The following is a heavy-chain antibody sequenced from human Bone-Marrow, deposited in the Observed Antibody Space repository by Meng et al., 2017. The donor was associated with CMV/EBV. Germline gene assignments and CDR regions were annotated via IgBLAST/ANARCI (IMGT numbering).Heavy chain of an antibody. J-gene: IGHJ6*01. CDR2: ISYDGSNK. V-gene: IGHV3-30-3*01. CDR1: GFTFSSYA. Sequence: GESLKISCAASGFTFSSYAMNWVRQAPGKGLEWVAVISYDGSNKYYADSVKGRFTISRDNSKNTLYLQMNSLRAEDTAVYYCARDLGAAAGNGPPGGMDFWGQGTTVTVSS. D-gene: IGHD6-13*01. CDR3: ARDLGAAAGNGPPGGMDF.